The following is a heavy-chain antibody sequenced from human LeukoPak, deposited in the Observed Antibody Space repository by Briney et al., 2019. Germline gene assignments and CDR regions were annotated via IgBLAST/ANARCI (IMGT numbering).Heavy chain of an antibody. Sequence: KPSETLSLTCTVSGHPISSYYWSWIRQPPGKGLEWIGYIYYSGSTNYNPSLKSRVTISVDTSKNQFSLKLSSVTAADTAVYYGARDHSSGWYDYWGQGTLVTVSS. V-gene: IGHV4-59*01. CDR2: IYYSGST. CDR1: GHPISSYY. J-gene: IGHJ4*02. D-gene: IGHD6-19*01. CDR3: ARDHSSGWYDY.